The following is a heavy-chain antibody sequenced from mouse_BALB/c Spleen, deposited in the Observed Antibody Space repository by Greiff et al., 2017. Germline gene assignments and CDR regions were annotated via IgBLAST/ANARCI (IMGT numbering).Heavy chain of an antibody. CDR3: ARIYYYGSSYAMDD. Sequence: EVQLVESGGGLVQPGGSLKLSCAASGFTFSSYTMSWVRQTPEKRLEWVAYISNGGGSTYYPDTVKGRFTISRDNAKNTLYLQMSSLKSEDTAMYYCARIYYYGSSYAMDDWGQGTAGTVAS. D-gene: IGHD1-1*01. V-gene: IGHV5-12-2*01. CDR1: GFTFSSYT. CDR2: ISNGGGST. J-gene: IGHJ4*01.